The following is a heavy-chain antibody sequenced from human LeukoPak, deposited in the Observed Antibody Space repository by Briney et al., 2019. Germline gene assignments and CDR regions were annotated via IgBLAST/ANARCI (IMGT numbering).Heavy chain of an antibody. CDR2: IKSRTDGGTT. CDR3: ADLGDYAVG. J-gene: IGHJ4*02. D-gene: IGHD4-17*01. CDR1: GFTFRNAW. Sequence: GGSLRLSCAASGFTFRNAWMSWVRQAPGKGLEWVGRIKSRTDGGTTEYPAPVKGRFSISRDDSKNTLYLQINSLKTEDTAVYYCADLGDYAVGWGQGTLVTVSS. V-gene: IGHV3-15*01.